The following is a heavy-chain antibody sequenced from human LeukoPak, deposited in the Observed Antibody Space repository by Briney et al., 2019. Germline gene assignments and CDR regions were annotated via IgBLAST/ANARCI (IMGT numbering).Heavy chain of an antibody. J-gene: IGHJ5*02. CDR3: ARGRGYGRGKDNWFDP. Sequence: GASVKVSCKASGGTFSSYAISWVRQAPGQGLEWMGRIIPILGIANYAQKFQGRVTITADKSTSTAYMELSSLRSEDTAVYYCARGRGYGRGKDNWFDPWGQGPWSPSPQ. D-gene: IGHD6-13*01. V-gene: IGHV1-69*04. CDR1: GGTFSSYA. CDR2: IIPILGIA.